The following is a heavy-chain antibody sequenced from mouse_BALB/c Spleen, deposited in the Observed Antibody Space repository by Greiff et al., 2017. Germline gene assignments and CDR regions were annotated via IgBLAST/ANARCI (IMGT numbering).Heavy chain of an antibody. CDR2: ISYDGSN. V-gene: IGHV3-6*02. CDR1: GYSITSGYY. J-gene: IGHJ4*01. D-gene: IGHD2-14*01. Sequence: EVQLVESGPGLVKPSQSLSLTCSVTGYSITSGYYWNWIRQFPGNKLEWMGYISYDGSNNYNPSLKNRISITRDTSKNQFFLKLNSVTTEDTATYYCARGKVFYAMDYWGQGTSVTVSS. CDR3: ARGKVFYAMDY.